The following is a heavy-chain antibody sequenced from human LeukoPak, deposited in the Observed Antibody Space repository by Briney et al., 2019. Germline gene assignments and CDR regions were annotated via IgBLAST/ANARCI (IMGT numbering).Heavy chain of an antibody. CDR1: GGSTSSYF. CDR2: FYLSGRT. Sequence: SETLSPTCSVSGGSTSSYFWSWIRQPPGKGLEWIGYFYLSGRTDYNPSLKSRVTISGDTSKNQFSLKVTSVTTADTAIYYCARTTLPGIAAAGPVFDFWGQGTLVTVSS. V-gene: IGHV4-59*01. CDR3: ARTTLPGIAAAGPVFDF. J-gene: IGHJ4*02. D-gene: IGHD6-13*01.